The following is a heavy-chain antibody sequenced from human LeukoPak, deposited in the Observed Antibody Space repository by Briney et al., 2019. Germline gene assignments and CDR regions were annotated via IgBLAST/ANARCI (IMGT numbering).Heavy chain of an antibody. Sequence: GSLRLSCAAFGFTFNSYSMSWIRQPPGKGLEWIGYIYYSGSTNYNPSLKSRVTISVDTSKNQFSLKLSSVTAADTAVYYCARVSYYGSGSYDDYWGQGTLVTVSS. D-gene: IGHD3-10*01. CDR1: GFTFNSYS. V-gene: IGHV4-59*01. CDR3: ARVSYYGSGSYDDY. J-gene: IGHJ4*02. CDR2: IYYSGST.